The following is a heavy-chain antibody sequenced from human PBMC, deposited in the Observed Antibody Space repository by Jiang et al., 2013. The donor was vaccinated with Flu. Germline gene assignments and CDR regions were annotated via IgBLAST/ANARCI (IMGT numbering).Heavy chain of an antibody. J-gene: IGHJ4*02. D-gene: IGHD6-13*01. CDR1: GASISVYY. CDR2: IYASGST. Sequence: GPGLVKPSETLSLTCTVSGASISVYYWSWIRQPAGKGLEWIGRIYASGSTNYNPSLKSRVTMSIDTSKNQFSLKLSSVTAADTAVYYCARLYSSNWSEYYFDYWGQGTLVTVSS. V-gene: IGHV4-4*07. CDR3: ARLYSSNWSEYYFDY.